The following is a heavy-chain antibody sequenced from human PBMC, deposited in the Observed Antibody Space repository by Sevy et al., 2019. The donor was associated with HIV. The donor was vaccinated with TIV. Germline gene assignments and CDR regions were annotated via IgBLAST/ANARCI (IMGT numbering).Heavy chain of an antibody. D-gene: IGHD6-19*01. CDR2: ISSSGSTI. CDR3: VRAPRSSGWPYYFDY. J-gene: IGHJ4*02. V-gene: IGHV3-11*01. Sequence: GGSLRLSCAASGFTFSDYYMSWIRQAPGKGLEWVSYISSSGSTIYYADSVKGRFTISRDNAKNSLYLQMNSLRAEDTDVYYCVRAPRSSGWPYYFDYWGQGTLVTVSS. CDR1: GFTFSDYY.